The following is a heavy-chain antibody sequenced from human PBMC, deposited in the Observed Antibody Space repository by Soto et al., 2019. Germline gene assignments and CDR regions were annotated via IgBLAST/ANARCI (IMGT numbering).Heavy chain of an antibody. Sequence: QLQLQESGSGLVKPSQTLSLTCAVSGGSISSGGYSWSWIRQPPGKGLEWIGYIYHSGSTYYNPSLQRPVPISVDRSKNQFSLMLTSVTAADTAVYYCAAGGGLPRYYWGQGTLVTVSS. J-gene: IGHJ4*02. CDR2: IYHSGST. CDR3: AAGGGLPRYY. CDR1: GGSISSGGYS. V-gene: IGHV4-30-2*01. D-gene: IGHD5-12*01.